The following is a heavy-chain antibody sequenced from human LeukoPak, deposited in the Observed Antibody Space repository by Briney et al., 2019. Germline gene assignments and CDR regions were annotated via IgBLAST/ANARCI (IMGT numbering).Heavy chain of an antibody. CDR2: IIPIFGTA. J-gene: IGHJ6*03. D-gene: IGHD1-26*01. Sequence: RVASVKVSCKTSGGTFSSYAISWVRQAPGQGLEWMGGIIPIFGTANYAQKFQGRVTITADKSTSTAYMELSSLRSEDTAAYYCASRPYSYSSKDYYFYYMDVWGKGTTVTVSS. CDR1: GGTFSSYA. V-gene: IGHV1-69*06. CDR3: ASRPYSYSSKDYYFYYMDV.